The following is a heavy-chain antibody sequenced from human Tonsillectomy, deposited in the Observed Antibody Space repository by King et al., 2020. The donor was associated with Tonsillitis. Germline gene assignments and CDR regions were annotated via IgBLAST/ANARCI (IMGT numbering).Heavy chain of an antibody. CDR1: GGSISSSSYY. CDR2: IYYSGST. J-gene: IGHJ4*02. V-gene: IGHV4-39*07. Sequence: QLQESGPGLVKPSETLSLTCTVSGGSISSSSYYWGWIRQPPGKGLEWIGSIYYSGSTYYNPSLKSRVTISVDTSKNQFSLKLSSVTAADTAVYYCATLGSQKRDRWSGSGSYYIGRDVDYWGQGTLVTVSS. CDR3: ATLGSQKRDRWSGSGSYYIGRDVDY. D-gene: IGHD3-10*01.